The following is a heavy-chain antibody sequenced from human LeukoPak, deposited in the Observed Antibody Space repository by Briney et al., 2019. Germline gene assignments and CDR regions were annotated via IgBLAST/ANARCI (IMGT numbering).Heavy chain of an antibody. V-gene: IGHV3-74*01. D-gene: IGHD1-1*01. CDR3: TRVFIYNHFDY. Sequence: GGSLRLSCAASGFTLSTYWMNWVRHAPGKGLVWVSHIKSDGSATTNPDSVSWRFTNSRDNAKYTLYLQMNKLRTQDTAVYYCTRVFIYNHFDYGGRGSLVSVSS. CDR1: GFTLSTYW. CDR2: IKSDGSAT. J-gene: IGHJ4*02.